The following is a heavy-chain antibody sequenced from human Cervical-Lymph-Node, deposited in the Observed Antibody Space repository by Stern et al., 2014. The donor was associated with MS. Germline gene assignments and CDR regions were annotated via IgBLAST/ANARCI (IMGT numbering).Heavy chain of an antibody. D-gene: IGHD3-22*01. J-gene: IGHJ4*02. CDR2: IDPSDSYT. V-gene: IGHV5-10-1*01. CDR3: ARLSQPNYYDSSGYRPPDY. Sequence: EVQLVESGAEVKKPGESLRISCKGSGYSFTSYWISWVRQMPGKGLEWMGRIDPSDSYTNYSPSFQGHVTISADKSISTAYLQWSSLKASDTAMYYCARLSQPNYYDSSGYRPPDYWGQGTLVTVSS. CDR1: GYSFTSYW.